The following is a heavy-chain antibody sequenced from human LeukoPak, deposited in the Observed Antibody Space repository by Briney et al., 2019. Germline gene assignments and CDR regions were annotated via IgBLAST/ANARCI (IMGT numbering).Heavy chain of an antibody. CDR3: ARDFSHSYSSSWANFDY. Sequence: GASVKVSCKASGYTFTSYDINWVRQATGQGLEWMGWMNPNSGNTGYAQKFQGRVTITRNTSISTAYMELSSLRSEDTAVYYCARDFSHSYSSSWANFDYWGQGTLVTVSS. J-gene: IGHJ4*02. V-gene: IGHV1-8*03. CDR2: MNPNSGNT. CDR1: GYTFTSYD. D-gene: IGHD6-13*01.